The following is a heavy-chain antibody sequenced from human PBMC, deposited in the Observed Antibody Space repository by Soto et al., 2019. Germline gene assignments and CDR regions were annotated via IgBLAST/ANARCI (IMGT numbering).Heavy chain of an antibody. J-gene: IGHJ4*02. Sequence: SETLSLTCTVSGYSITTYSYYWGWLRQPPGKGLEWIGSISYSGGTYYNPSLKSRVTISVDTSKNQFSLKLSSVTAADTAVYYCARDSWEYDILTGYYRAGFDYWGQGTLVTVSS. D-gene: IGHD3-9*01. V-gene: IGHV4-39*07. CDR2: ISYSGGT. CDR3: ARDSWEYDILTGYYRAGFDY. CDR1: GYSITTYSYY.